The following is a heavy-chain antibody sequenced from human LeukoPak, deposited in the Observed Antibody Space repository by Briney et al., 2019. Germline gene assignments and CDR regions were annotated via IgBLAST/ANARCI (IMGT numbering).Heavy chain of an antibody. J-gene: IGHJ6*03. CDR1: GYTFTSYG. CDR2: ISAYNGNT. Sequence: GASVKVSCKASGYTFTSYGISWVRQAPGQGLEWMGRISAYNGNTNYAQKLQGRVTMTTDTSTSTAYMELRSLRSDDTAVYYCASGTYYYDSSGYYPMDVWGKGTTVTVSS. V-gene: IGHV1-18*01. D-gene: IGHD3-22*01. CDR3: ASGTYYYDSSGYYPMDV.